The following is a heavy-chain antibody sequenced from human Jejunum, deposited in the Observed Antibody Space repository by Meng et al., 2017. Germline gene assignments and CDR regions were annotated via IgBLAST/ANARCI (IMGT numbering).Heavy chain of an antibody. CDR1: GGSFGNNNW. V-gene: IGHV4-4*02. J-gene: IGHJ4*02. CDR2: IPHRGYT. CDR3: ANAHSVTYYPPYYFDY. D-gene: IGHD4-17*01. Sequence: SETLSLTCAVSGGSFGNNNWWGWVRQPPGKGLEWIGEIPHRGYTNYNPSLKSRVTIGIDKPTNQFTLNLNSVAAADTAVYYCANAHSVTYYPPYYFDYWGQGTLVTVSS.